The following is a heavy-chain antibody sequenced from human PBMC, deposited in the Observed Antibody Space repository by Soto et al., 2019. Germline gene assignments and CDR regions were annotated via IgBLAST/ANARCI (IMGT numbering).Heavy chain of an antibody. V-gene: IGHV4-34*01. CDR1: GGSFSGYY. D-gene: IGHD3-10*01. CDR3: GRGYGRILDY. CDR2: INHSVST. Sequence: QVQLQQWGAGLLKPSETLSLTCAVYGGSFSGYYWSWIRQPPGKGLEWIGEINHSVSTNYNPSLRRRVTISVAPSKNPFSLKLSSVSAADTAVSYCGRGYGRILDYWGQGTLVTVSS. J-gene: IGHJ4*02.